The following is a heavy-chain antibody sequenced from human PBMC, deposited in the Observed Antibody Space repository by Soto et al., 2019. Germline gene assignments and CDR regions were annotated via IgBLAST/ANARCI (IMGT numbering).Heavy chain of an antibody. Sequence: QVQLQESGPGLVKPSETLSLTCTVSGGSISSNSCGWFRRPPGRGLDWIGNIYYGGTTNTNPSLKSRVTISVDTSKNQFSLKLSSVTAADTAVYYCARRYGWAFDIWGQGTMVTVSS. V-gene: IGHV4-59*08. CDR3: ARRYGWAFDI. CDR1: GGSISSNS. CDR2: IYYGGTT. D-gene: IGHD3-16*01. J-gene: IGHJ3*02.